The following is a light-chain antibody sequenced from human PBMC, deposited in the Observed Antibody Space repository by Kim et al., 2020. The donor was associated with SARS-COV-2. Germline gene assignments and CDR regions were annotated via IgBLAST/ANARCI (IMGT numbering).Light chain of an antibody. V-gene: IGKV1-5*03. CDR2: KAS. CDR3: QQYQSLMHT. Sequence: SASVGDRVTITCRASQSISSWLAWYQQKPGEAPKLLIYKASILGNGVPSRFSGSASGTEFTLTISSLQPDDFAIYYCQQYQSLMHTFGQGTRLEI. J-gene: IGKJ2*01. CDR1: QSISSW.